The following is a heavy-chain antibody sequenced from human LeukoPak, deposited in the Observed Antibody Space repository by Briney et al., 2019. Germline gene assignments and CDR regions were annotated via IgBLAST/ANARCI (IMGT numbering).Heavy chain of an antibody. Sequence: PGGSLRLSCAASGFTFDDYGMSWVRQAPGKGLEWVSGINWNGGSTGYADSVKGRFTISRDNAKNSLYLQMNSLRAEDTALYYCARDSGILTGYPYYFDYWGQGTLVTVSS. CDR3: ARDSGILTGYPYYFDY. CDR1: GFTFDDYG. CDR2: INWNGGST. V-gene: IGHV3-20*04. J-gene: IGHJ4*02. D-gene: IGHD3-9*01.